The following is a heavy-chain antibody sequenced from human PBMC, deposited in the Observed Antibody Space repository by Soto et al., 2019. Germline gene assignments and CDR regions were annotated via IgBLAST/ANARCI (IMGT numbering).Heavy chain of an antibody. V-gene: IGHV3-7*01. CDR1: GFTFGSYW. D-gene: IGHD3-10*01. Sequence: GGSLRLSCAASGFTFGSYWMSWVRQAPGKGLEWLATIKWDASEKKYVDSVKGRFTMSRDNAKNSLYLQMDSLRAEDTAIYYYARDSGYGSTSSVNHYLDFWGHGTLVTVSS. J-gene: IGHJ4*01. CDR3: ARDSGYGSTSSVNHYLDF. CDR2: IKWDASEK.